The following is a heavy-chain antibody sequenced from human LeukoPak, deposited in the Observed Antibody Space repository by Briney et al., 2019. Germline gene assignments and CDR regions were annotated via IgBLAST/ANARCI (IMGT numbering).Heavy chain of an antibody. V-gene: IGHV1-18*01. CDR3: ARARLYSSSWSLIDY. Sequence: RASVKVSCTASGYTFTRYGISWVRQAPGQGLEWMGWISAYNGNTNYAQKLQGRVTMTTDTSTSTAYMELRSLRSDDTAVYYCARARLYSSSWSLIDYWGQGTLVTVSS. J-gene: IGHJ4*02. CDR1: GYTFTRYG. D-gene: IGHD6-13*01. CDR2: ISAYNGNT.